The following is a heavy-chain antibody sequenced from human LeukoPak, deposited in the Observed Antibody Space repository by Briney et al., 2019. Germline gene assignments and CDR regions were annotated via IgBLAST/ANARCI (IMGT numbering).Heavy chain of an antibody. CDR3: ARCIATEWLFFNWFDP. D-gene: IGHD3-3*01. Sequence: SVKVSCKASGGTFSSYAISWVRQAPGQGPEWMGGIIPIFGTANYAQKFQGRVTITADESTSTAYMELSSLRSEDTAVYYCARCIATEWLFFNWFDPWGQGTLVTVSS. CDR2: IIPIFGTA. V-gene: IGHV1-69*01. J-gene: IGHJ5*02. CDR1: GGTFSSYA.